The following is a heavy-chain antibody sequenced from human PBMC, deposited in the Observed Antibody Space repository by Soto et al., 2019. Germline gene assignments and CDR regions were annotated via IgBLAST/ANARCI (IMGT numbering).Heavy chain of an antibody. CDR3: AKVLITMIVVVPEDYYYGMDV. CDR2: ISYDGSNK. J-gene: IGHJ6*02. Sequence: PGGSLRLSCAACGFTFSSYGMHWVRQAPGKGLEWVAVISYDGSNKYYADSVKGRFTISRDNSKNTLYLQMNSLRAEDTAVYYCAKVLITMIVVVPEDYYYGMDVWGQGTTVTVSS. V-gene: IGHV3-30*18. CDR1: GFTFSSYG. D-gene: IGHD3-22*01.